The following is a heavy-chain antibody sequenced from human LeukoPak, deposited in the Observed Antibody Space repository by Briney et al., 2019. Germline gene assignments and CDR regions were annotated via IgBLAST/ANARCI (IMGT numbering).Heavy chain of an antibody. J-gene: IGHJ4*02. D-gene: IGHD4-17*01. V-gene: IGHV3-23*01. CDR2: ISGSDGRT. Sequence: PGGSLRLSCVATGFTFSTYAMSWVRQAPGKGLEWVSAISGSDGRTHYADSVKGRFTISRDNAKNTLYLQMNSLRAEDTAVYYCARGGRSVTTGGYFDNWGQGTLVTVSS. CDR3: ARGGRSVTTGGYFDN. CDR1: GFTFSTYA.